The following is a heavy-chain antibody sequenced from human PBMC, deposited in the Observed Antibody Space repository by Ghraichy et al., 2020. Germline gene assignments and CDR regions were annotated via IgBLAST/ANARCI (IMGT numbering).Heavy chain of an antibody. CDR2: ISSNGGST. CDR1: GFTFSSYA. J-gene: IGHJ6*02. D-gene: IGHD6-6*01. Sequence: GESLNISCAASGFTFSSYAMHWVRQAPGKGLEYVSGISSNGGSTYYADSVKGRFTISRDKSTKTLYLQMGSLRAEDMAIYYCAKDLGYSSSTVRSYYYGMDVWGQGTTVTVSS. CDR3: AKDLGYSSSTVRSYYYGMDV. V-gene: IGHV3-64*02.